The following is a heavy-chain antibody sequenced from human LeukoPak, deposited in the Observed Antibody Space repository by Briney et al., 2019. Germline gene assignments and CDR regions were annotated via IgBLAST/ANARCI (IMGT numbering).Heavy chain of an antibody. Sequence: GEPLKISCKASGYTFIDYWSAWVRQVPGKGLEWVAIVYPRDSDTRYSPSFQGHVTVSADKSTRTAYLQWSSLKSSATATYYCTRPDSTGFYTDWGQGTLVTVSS. V-gene: IGHV5-51*01. CDR2: VYPRDSDT. CDR3: TRPDSTGFYTD. CDR1: GYTFIDYW. D-gene: IGHD3-22*01. J-gene: IGHJ4*02.